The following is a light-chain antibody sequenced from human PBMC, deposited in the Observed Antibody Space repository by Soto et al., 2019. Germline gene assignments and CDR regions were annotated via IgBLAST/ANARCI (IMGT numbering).Light chain of an antibody. V-gene: IGKV1-39*01. Sequence: DIQMTQSPSSLSASVGDRVTITCRASQSISTYLNWYQQRPGKAPNLLVYDASTLQSGVPLRFSGSGSGTEVTLGISSLQSGDFARYYCQQSYSGPRTFGQQTKVEIK. CDR2: DAS. J-gene: IGKJ1*01. CDR1: QSISTY. CDR3: QQSYSGPRT.